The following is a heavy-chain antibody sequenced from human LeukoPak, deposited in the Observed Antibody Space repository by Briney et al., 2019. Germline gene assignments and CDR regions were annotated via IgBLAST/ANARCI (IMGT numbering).Heavy chain of an antibody. J-gene: IGHJ5*02. CDR3: AKDGTRSWFGEAT. CDR1: GFTFSDYG. D-gene: IGHD3-10*01. V-gene: IGHV3-30*18. CDR2: ISTDGSDK. Sequence: PGRSLRLSCAASGFTFSDYGMQWVRQAPGKGLGWVALISTDGSDKDYADSVKGRFTLSRDNSKNTLYLQMNSLRVEDTAVYYCAKDGTRSWFGEATWGQGTLVTVSS.